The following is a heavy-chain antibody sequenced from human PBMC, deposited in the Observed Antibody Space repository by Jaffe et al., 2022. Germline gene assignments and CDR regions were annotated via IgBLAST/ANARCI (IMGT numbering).Heavy chain of an antibody. J-gene: IGHJ3*02. CDR1: GFTFDDYA. D-gene: IGHD6-13*01. CDR2: ISWNSGSI. CDR3: AKDWSVGDSSSWDAFDI. V-gene: IGHV3-9*01. Sequence: EVQLVESGGGLVQPGRSLRLSCAASGFTFDDYAMHWVRQAPGKGLEWVSGISWNSGSIGYADSVKGRFTISRDNAKNSLYLQMNSLRAEDTALYYCAKDWSVGDSSSWDAFDIWGQGTMVTVSS.